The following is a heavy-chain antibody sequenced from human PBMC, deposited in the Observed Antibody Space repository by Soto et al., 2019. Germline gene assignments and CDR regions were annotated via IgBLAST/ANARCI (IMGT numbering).Heavy chain of an antibody. CDR3: ARIKLVEWFFINVDVYDMDV. J-gene: IGHJ6*02. V-gene: IGHV3-48*02. CDR2: ISSDSGTI. CDR1: GFSLSDYA. Sequence: GSLRLSCVASGFSLSDYAVNWVRQAPGKGLEWVSFISSDSGTIYYADSVEGRFTVSRDNARNSVSLQMDSLRDEDAAVYYWARIKLVEWFFINVDVYDMDVWGQGTPVTVSS. D-gene: IGHD3-3*01.